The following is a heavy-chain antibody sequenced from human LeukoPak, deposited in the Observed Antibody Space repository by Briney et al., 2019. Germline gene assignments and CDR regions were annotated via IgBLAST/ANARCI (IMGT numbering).Heavy chain of an antibody. CDR1: GFTFSSYW. J-gene: IGHJ5*02. Sequence: GGSLRLSCAASGFTFSSYWMHWVRQAPGKGLVWVSRINSDGSSTYYADSVKGRFSISRDNARNTLYLQMNSLRAEDTAVYYCTRGYGDWFDPWGQGTLVTVSS. D-gene: IGHD4-17*01. V-gene: IGHV3-74*01. CDR2: INSDGSST. CDR3: TRGYGDWFDP.